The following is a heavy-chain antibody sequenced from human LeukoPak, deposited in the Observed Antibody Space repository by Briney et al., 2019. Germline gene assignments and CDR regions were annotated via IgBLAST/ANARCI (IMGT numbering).Heavy chain of an antibody. CDR1: GFTFSSYG. Sequence: QPGRSLRLSCAASGFTFSSYGMHWVRQAPGKGLEGVAIIWYDGSNKYYADSVQGRFTVSKDNSKNTLYLQMNSLSAEDTAVYYCARDGFEGATCLDYWVEGTQV. V-gene: IGHV3-33*01. CDR3: ARDGFEGATCLDY. J-gene: IGHJ4*02. D-gene: IGHD1-26*01. CDR2: IWYDGSNK.